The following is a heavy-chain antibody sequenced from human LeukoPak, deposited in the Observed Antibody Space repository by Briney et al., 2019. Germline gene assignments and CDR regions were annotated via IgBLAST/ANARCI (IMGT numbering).Heavy chain of an antibody. CDR1: GFTFSSYG. D-gene: IGHD1-26*01. Sequence: GGSLRLSCAASGFTFSSYGMHWVRQAPGKGLEWVAFIRYDGSNKYYADSVKGRFTISRDNSKNTLYLQMNSLRAEDTAVYYCARGPKWELLYYFDYWGQGTLVTVSS. CDR2: IRYDGSNK. J-gene: IGHJ4*02. V-gene: IGHV3-30*02. CDR3: ARGPKWELLYYFDY.